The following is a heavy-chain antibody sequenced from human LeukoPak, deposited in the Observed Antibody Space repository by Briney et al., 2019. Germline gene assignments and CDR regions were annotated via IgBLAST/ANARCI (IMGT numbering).Heavy chain of an antibody. CDR2: INPNSGGT. D-gene: IGHD2-2*01. J-gene: IGHJ4*02. Sequence: ASVKVSCKASGYTFTGYYMHWVRQAPGQGLEWMGWINPNSGGTNYAQKFQGRVTMTRDTSISTAYMELSRLRSDDTAVYYCARDFGDIVVVPVAMSYWGQGTLVTVSS. V-gene: IGHV1-2*02. CDR3: ARDFGDIVVVPVAMSY. CDR1: GYTFTGYY.